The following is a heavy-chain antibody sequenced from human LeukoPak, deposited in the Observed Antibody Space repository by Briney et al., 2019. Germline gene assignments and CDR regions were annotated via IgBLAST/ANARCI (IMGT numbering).Heavy chain of an antibody. CDR3: ARGESVRGDY. J-gene: IGHJ4*02. D-gene: IGHD3-10*02. CDR1: GFTFTSYW. V-gene: IGHV3-74*01. CDR2: IHSDGTST. Sequence: PGGSLRLSCAASGFTFTSYWMHWVRQVPGKGLVWVSRIHSDGTSTNYADSVKGRFTISRDNAKNTLYLQMNSLRVEDTAVYYCARGESVRGDYWGQGTLVTVSS.